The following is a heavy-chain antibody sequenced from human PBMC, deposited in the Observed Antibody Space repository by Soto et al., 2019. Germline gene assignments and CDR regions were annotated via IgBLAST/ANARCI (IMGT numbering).Heavy chain of an antibody. D-gene: IGHD3-3*02. Sequence: ASVKVSCKASGYTCTSYGISWVRQAPGQGLEWMGWISAYNGNTNYAQKLQGRGTMTTDTSTSTAYMELRSRRSNDTAVYYCARAHIFPDAFDISGQGTMVTVSS. CDR3: ARAHIFPDAFDI. V-gene: IGHV1-18*01. CDR1: GYTCTSYG. J-gene: IGHJ3*02. CDR2: ISAYNGNT.